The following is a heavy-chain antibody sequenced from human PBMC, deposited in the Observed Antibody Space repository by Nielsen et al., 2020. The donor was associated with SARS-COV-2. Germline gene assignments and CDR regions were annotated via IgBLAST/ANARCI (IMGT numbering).Heavy chain of an antibody. J-gene: IGHJ6*02. Sequence: SETLSLTCAVYGGSFSGYYWSWIRQPPGKGLEWIGEINHSGSTNYNPSLKGRVTISVDTSKNQFSLKLSSVTAADTAVYYCARVSRIAARPGGVYYYYYGMDVWGQGTTVTVSS. V-gene: IGHV4-34*01. CDR3: ARVSRIAARPGGVYYYYYGMDV. D-gene: IGHD6-6*01. CDR2: INHSGST. CDR1: GGSFSGYY.